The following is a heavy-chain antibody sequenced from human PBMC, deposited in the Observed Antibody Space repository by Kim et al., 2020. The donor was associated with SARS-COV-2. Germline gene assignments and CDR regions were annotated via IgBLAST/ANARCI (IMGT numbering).Heavy chain of an antibody. CDR3: ARVGRDSSGYYVVDY. D-gene: IGHD3-22*01. Sequence: QRFQGRVTMTRDTSTSTVYMELSSLRSEDTAVYYCARVGRDSSGYYVVDYWGQGTLVTVSS. V-gene: IGHV1-46*01. J-gene: IGHJ4*02.